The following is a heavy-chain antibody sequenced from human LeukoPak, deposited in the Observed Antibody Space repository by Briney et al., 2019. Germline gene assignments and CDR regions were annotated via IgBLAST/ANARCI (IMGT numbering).Heavy chain of an antibody. V-gene: IGHV3-64*01. D-gene: IGHD1-26*01. Sequence: GSLRLSCVASGFSFDKFGMHWVRQAPGKGLEYVSSVSADESGKYYTKSVRGRFSISRDNSKNTMYLQLGNLRPDDMGIYYCASLDRSEIPWGPGTLVSVSS. CDR2: VSADESGK. J-gene: IGHJ5*02. CDR3: ASLDRSEIP. CDR1: GFSFDKFG.